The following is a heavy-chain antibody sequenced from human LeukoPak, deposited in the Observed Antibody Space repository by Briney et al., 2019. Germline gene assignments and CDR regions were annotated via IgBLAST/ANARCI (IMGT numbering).Heavy chain of an antibody. Sequence: GESLKISCKTSGYYFTDYWIGLVRQKPGKGLEWMGIIPADSQITYSPSFQGQVTFSADRSKDTAYLRWSSLKASDTAMYYCARRGGTPFYDYWGQGTLVTVSS. CDR2: IPADSQI. D-gene: IGHD1-14*01. CDR3: ARRGGTPFYDY. J-gene: IGHJ4*02. CDR1: GYYFTDYW. V-gene: IGHV5-51*01.